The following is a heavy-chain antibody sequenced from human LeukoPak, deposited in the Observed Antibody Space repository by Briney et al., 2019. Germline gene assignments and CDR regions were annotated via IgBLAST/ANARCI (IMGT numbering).Heavy chain of an antibody. V-gene: IGHV1-8*02. CDR1: GYTFTSYD. D-gene: IGHD6-13*01. CDR2: MNPNSGNT. CDR3: ARVSRLAAAVPDAFDI. Sequence: GASVKVSCKASGYTFTSYDINWVRQATGQGLEWMGWMNPNSGNTGYAQKFQGRVTMTRSTSISTAYMELSSVTAADTAVYYCARVSRLAAAVPDAFDIWGQGTMVTVSS. J-gene: IGHJ3*02.